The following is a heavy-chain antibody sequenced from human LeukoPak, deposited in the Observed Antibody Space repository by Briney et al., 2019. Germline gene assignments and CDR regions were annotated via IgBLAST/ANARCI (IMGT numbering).Heavy chain of an antibody. D-gene: IGHD3-3*01. CDR1: GGSLSSYY. Sequence: SETLSLTCTVSGGSLSSYYWSWIRQPPGKGLEWIGYIFYSGSTNYKPSLQSRVTISVDTSKNQFSLKLSSVTAADTAVYYCAAEFSAYDPFDSWGQGTLVTVSS. CDR3: AAEFSAYDPFDS. V-gene: IGHV4-59*08. J-gene: IGHJ4*02. CDR2: IFYSGST.